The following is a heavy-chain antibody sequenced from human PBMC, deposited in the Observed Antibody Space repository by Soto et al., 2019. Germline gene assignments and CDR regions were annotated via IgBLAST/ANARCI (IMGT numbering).Heavy chain of an antibody. D-gene: IGHD3-16*01. CDR1: GFTFSDYA. CDR3: AKGGSGGAVWPQEGKNTHSAGSLKGLSTFSRGSAKTTVSLELPSLGAGVPAVYSFAKGGRQWLVTSDFNY. J-gene: IGHJ4*02. CDR2: VSHDGRNT. Sequence: LRLSCAASGFTFSDYAMHWVRQAPGKGLEWVAVVSHDGRNTHYADSVKGRFTISRDSSKNTVSLEMTSLRAEDTAVYYCAKGGSGGAVWPQEGKNTHSAGSLKGLSTFSRGSAKTTVSLELPSLGAGVPAVYSFAKGGRQWLVTSDFNYWGQGALVTVSS. V-gene: IGHV3-30*18.